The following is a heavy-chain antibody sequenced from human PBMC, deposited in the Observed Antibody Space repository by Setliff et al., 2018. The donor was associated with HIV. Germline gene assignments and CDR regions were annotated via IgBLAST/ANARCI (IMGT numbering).Heavy chain of an antibody. CDR2: FDPQDGKT. CDR1: GYTFTTHA. J-gene: IGHJ6*03. Sequence: VKVSCKASGYTFTTHAMHWVRQAPGQRLEWMGYFDPQDGKTIYAQKFQGRVTMTEDTSTYTAYMELSGLGSEDTAVYYCAREGGDYYYYYMDVWGKGTTVTVSS. V-gene: IGHV1-24*01. D-gene: IGHD3-16*01. CDR3: AREGGDYYYYYMDV.